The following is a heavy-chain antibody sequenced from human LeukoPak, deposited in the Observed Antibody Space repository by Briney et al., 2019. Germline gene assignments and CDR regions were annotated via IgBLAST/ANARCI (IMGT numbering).Heavy chain of an antibody. D-gene: IGHD2-21*01. CDR3: ARIAPYRHIDY. CDR2: IYSGGST. J-gene: IGHJ4*02. V-gene: IGHV3-53*01. CDR1: EFTVSSNY. Sequence: GGSLRLSCAASEFTVSSNYMSWVRQAPRKGLEWVSVIYSGGSTYYADSVKGRFTISRDNSKNTLYLQMNSLRAEDTAVYYCARIAPYRHIDYWGQGTLVTVSS.